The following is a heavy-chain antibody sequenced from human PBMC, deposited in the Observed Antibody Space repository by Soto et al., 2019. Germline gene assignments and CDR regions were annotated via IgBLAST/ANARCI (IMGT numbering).Heavy chain of an antibody. CDR3: ARPGYYGSGSYSEYLQH. J-gene: IGHJ1*01. CDR1: GFTFSRYG. Sequence: QLVESGGGVVQPGRSLRLSCVVSGFTFSRYGMHWVRQAPGKGLEWVAVIWSDGSIKYYADSVKGRFTISRDNSKNTLYLQMNSLRAEDTAVYYCARPGYYGSGSYSEYLQHWGQGTLVTVSS. CDR2: IWSDGSIK. D-gene: IGHD3-10*01. V-gene: IGHV3-33*01.